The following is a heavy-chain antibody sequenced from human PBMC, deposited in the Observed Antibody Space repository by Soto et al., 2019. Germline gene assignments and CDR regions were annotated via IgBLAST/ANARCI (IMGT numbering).Heavy chain of an antibody. CDR1: AFTFSSYC. V-gene: IGHV3-30*18. CDR2: ISYDGSNK. J-gene: IGHJ4*02. CDR3: AKDFPWLLLRTYGHFDY. D-gene: IGHD3-22*01. Sequence: PEVSLRLSCSSSAFTFSSYCMHLFRHAPRKRLEWVAVISYDGSNKYYADSVKGRFTISRDNSKNTLYLQMNSLRAEDTAVYYCAKDFPWLLLRTYGHFDYWGQGTLVTVPQ.